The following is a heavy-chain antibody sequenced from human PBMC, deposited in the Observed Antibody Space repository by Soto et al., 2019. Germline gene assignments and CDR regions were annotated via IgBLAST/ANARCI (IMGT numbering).Heavy chain of an antibody. CDR3: VRSVYSYHGMGV. J-gene: IGHJ6*02. CDR1: GYNCATSW. V-gene: IGHV5-51*01. CDR2: IYPADSDT. Sequence: PGESLKISCHGSGYNCATSWIGWVLQMPGKGLEWMGIIYPADSDTRYGPSFQGQVTISADKSIGTAYLQWSSLKAADTAMYYCVRSVYSYHGMGVWGQGTTVTVSS.